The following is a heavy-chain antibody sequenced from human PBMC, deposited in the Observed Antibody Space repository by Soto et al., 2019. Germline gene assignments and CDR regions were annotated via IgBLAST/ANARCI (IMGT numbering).Heavy chain of an antibody. CDR3: TTDAYWGGDCYSRPDY. CDR1: GFTFSNAW. J-gene: IGHJ4*02. V-gene: IGHV3-15*07. CDR2: IKSKTDGGTT. D-gene: IGHD2-21*02. Sequence: EVQLVESGGGLVKPGGSLRLSCAASGFTFSNAWMNWVRQAPGKGLEWVGRIKSKTDGGTTDYAAPVKGRFTISRDDLKNTLYLQMNSLKTEDTAVYYCTTDAYWGGDCYSRPDYWGQGTLVTVSS.